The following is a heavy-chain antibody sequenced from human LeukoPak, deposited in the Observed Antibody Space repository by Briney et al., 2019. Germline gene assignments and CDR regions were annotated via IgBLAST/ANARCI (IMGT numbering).Heavy chain of an antibody. CDR3: ARRNGYDNNFDY. CDR1: GFTFDDYG. Sequence: PGGSLRLSCAASGFTFDDYGMSWVRQAPGKGLEWVSGINWNGGSTGYADSVKGRFTISRDNAKNSLYLQMNSLRAEDTALYHCARRNGYDNNFDYWGQGTLVTVSS. D-gene: IGHD5-12*01. J-gene: IGHJ4*02. CDR2: INWNGGST. V-gene: IGHV3-20*01.